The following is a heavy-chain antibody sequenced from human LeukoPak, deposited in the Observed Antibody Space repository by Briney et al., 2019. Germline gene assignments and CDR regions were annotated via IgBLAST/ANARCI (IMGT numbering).Heavy chain of an antibody. Sequence: SETLSLTCTVSGGSISTQYWSWIRQPPGKGLEWIGFILYTGDTSYNPSLKSRVTILLDMSKTQFSLRLTSVTAADTAVYFCARSGSDNWFDIWGQGTLVTVSS. CDR2: ILYTGDT. V-gene: IGHV4-59*11. D-gene: IGHD5-12*01. J-gene: IGHJ5*02. CDR1: GGSISTQY. CDR3: ARSGSDNWFDI.